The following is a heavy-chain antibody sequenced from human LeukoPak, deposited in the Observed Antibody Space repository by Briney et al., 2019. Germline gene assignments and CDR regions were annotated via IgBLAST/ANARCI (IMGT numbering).Heavy chain of an antibody. V-gene: IGHV4-38-2*01. J-gene: IGHJ4*02. Sequence: SETLSLTCAVSGYSISKGYYWGWIRQPPGKGLEWIGSVYHTGSTFYNPSLKSRVTISQDTSKNQFSLRLTSVIAADTAVYYCAGTIFGVLTGPLDYWGQGTLVTVSS. CDR2: VYHTGST. D-gene: IGHD3-3*01. CDR1: GYSISKGYY. CDR3: AGTIFGVLTGPLDY.